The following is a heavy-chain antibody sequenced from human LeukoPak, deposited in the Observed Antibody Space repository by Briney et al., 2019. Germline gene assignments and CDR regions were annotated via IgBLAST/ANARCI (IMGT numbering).Heavy chain of an antibody. D-gene: IGHD3-22*01. Sequence: ETLSLTCTVSGGSISSSSYYWGWVRQAPGKGLEWVSSISSSSSYIYYADSVKGRFTISRDNAKNSLYLQMNSLRAEDTAVYYCARDRARTYYYDSSGYYVGSAFDIWGQGTMVTVSS. CDR2: ISSSSSYI. CDR1: GGSISSSSYY. J-gene: IGHJ3*02. V-gene: IGHV3-21*01. CDR3: ARDRARTYYYDSSGYYVGSAFDI.